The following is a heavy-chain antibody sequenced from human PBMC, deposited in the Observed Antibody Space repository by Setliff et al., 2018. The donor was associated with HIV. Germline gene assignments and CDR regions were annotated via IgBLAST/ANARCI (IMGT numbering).Heavy chain of an antibody. J-gene: IGHJ6*03. V-gene: IGHV4-61*01. CDR2: IYSTGST. CDR1: GGSINSGSYY. Sequence: SETLSLTCTVSGGSINSGSYYWNWIRQSPGRELEWIGYIYSTGSTNYNPALPSRVSISMDASKNQFSMKVTSVTAADTAVYYCARTVRREFRTNVGDHYYFYMDVWGKGTTVTVSS. CDR3: ARTVRREFRTNVGDHYYFYMDV. D-gene: IGHD3-3*01.